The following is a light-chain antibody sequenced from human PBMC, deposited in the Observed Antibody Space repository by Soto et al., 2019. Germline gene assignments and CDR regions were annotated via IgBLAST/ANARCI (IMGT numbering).Light chain of an antibody. CDR1: QSISTW. CDR3: QQYNSYPWT. V-gene: IGKV1-5*01. J-gene: IGKJ1*01. CDR2: DAS. Sequence: DVQMTQSPSTLSASVGDRVTIACRASQSISTWLAWYQQKPGKAPKLLIYDASTLESGVPSRFSGGGSGTEFTLTISSLQPDDFATYYCQQYNSYPWTLGQGTKVDIK.